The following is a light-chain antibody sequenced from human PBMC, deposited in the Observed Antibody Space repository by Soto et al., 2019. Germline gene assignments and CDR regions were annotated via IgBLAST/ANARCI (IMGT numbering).Light chain of an antibody. J-gene: IGLJ1*01. Sequence: QSVLTQPAAVSGSPGQSITISCTGTSSDVGSYNLVSWYQQHPGKAPKLMIYEVSKRPSGVSNRFSGSKSANTASLTISGLQADDEADYYCCSYGGRSTYVFGTGTKVHRP. CDR1: SSDVGSYNL. CDR3: CSYGGRSTYV. CDR2: EVS. V-gene: IGLV2-23*02.